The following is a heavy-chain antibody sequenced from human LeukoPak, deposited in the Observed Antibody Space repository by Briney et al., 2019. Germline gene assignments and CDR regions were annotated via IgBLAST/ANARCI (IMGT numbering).Heavy chain of an antibody. Sequence: GGSLRLSCAASGFTFSSYWMNWVRQAPGKGLEWVANINGDGRDKYYVGSVRGRFTISRDNADNALYLQMNSLRGDDAAVYYCARGVDSATDWWGQGTLVTVSS. CDR2: INGDGRDK. CDR3: ARGVDSATDW. J-gene: IGHJ4*02. CDR1: GFTFSSYW. D-gene: IGHD3-9*01. V-gene: IGHV3-7*01.